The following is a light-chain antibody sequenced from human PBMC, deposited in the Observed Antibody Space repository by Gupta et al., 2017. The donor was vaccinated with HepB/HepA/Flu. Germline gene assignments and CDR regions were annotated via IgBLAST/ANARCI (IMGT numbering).Light chain of an antibody. V-gene: IGKV3-11*01. CDR2: DAS. CDR3: HQRSSLRT. J-gene: IGKJ4*01. CDR1: QSVSSY. Sequence: EIVLTQSPATLSLSPGERATLTCRASQSVSSYLDWYQQKPGQAPRPLIYDASNRANGLSGRFSGSGPGTDFTLTSSGPELEDFAVYYWHQRSSLRTFGGGTKVEIK.